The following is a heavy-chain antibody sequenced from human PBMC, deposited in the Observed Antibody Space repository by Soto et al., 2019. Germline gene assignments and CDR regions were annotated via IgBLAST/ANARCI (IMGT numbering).Heavy chain of an antibody. CDR3: AGANPSILEGSHGMDV. V-gene: IGHV1-18*04. CDR1: GYTFTSDG. CDR2: ISAYNGNT. Sequence: ASVKVSCKASGYTFTSDGISWVRQAPGQGLEWMGWISAYNGNTNYAQKLQGRVTMTTDTSTSTAYMELRSLRSDDTAVYYCAGANPSILEGSHGMDVWGEGTAVTVS. J-gene: IGHJ6*02. D-gene: IGHD3-3*01.